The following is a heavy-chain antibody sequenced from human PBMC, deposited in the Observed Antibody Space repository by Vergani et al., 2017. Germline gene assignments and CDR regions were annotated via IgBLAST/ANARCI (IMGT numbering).Heavy chain of an antibody. Sequence: EVQLLESGGNLVQPGGSLRLSCAASGFTFSSYAMSWVRQAPGKGLEWVSAISGSGGSTYYADSVKGRFTISRDNSKNTLYLQMNSLRAEDTAVYYCAKAPRYFDWLLDFDYWGQGTLVTVSS. D-gene: IGHD3-9*01. CDR2: ISGSGGST. V-gene: IGHV3-23*01. CDR1: GFTFSSYA. CDR3: AKAPRYFDWLLDFDY. J-gene: IGHJ4*02.